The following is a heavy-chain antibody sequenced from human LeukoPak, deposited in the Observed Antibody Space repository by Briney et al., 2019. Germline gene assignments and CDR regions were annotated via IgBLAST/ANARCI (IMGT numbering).Heavy chain of an antibody. D-gene: IGHD2-2*01. Sequence: PSETLSLTCTVSGGSISSSSYSWGWIRQPPGKELEWIGTIYYSGSTYYNPSLKSRVTISVDTSKNQFSLKLSSVTATDAAVYYCARRGSTYAMYDYFDYWGQGTLATVSS. CDR3: ARRGSTYAMYDYFDY. J-gene: IGHJ4*02. CDR2: IYYSGST. CDR1: GGSISSSSYS. V-gene: IGHV4-39*01.